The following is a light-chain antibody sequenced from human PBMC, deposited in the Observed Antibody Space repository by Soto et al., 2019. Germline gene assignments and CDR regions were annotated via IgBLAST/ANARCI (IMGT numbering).Light chain of an antibody. Sequence: EIVMTQSPATLSVSPWEGATLSCRASLSVSRNLAWYQQKPGQAPRLLIFDASTRATGIPARFSGSGSGTEFTLTITSLQSEDFAVYYCQQYNNWPQTFGQGTKVDI. J-gene: IGKJ1*01. CDR1: LSVSRN. CDR2: DAS. V-gene: IGKV3-15*01. CDR3: QQYNNWPQT.